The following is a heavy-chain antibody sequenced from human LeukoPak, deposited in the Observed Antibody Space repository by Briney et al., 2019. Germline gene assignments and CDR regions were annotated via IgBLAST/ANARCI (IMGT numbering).Heavy chain of an antibody. CDR3: VRGGRYDSSGYYFDY. CDR1: GYTFTSYD. D-gene: IGHD3-22*01. Sequence: ASVKVSCKASGYTFTSYDINWVRQATGQGLEWMGWMNPNSGNTGYAQKFQGRVTITRNISISTAYMELSSLRSEDTAVYYCVRGGRYDSSGYYFDYWGQGTLVTVSS. V-gene: IGHV1-8*01. J-gene: IGHJ4*02. CDR2: MNPNSGNT.